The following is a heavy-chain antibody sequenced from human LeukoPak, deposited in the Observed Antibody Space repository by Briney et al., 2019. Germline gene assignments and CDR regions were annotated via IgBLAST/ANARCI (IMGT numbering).Heavy chain of an antibody. CDR2: IYYSGST. CDR3: ARRGDCGGDCYHN. CDR1: GGSISSSSYY. V-gene: IGHV4-39*01. D-gene: IGHD2-21*02. Sequence: SETLSLTCTVSGGSISSSSYYWGWIRQPPGKGLEWIGSIYYSGSTYYNPSLKSRVTISVDTSKNQFSLKLSSVTAADTAVYYCARRGDCGGDCYHNWGQGTLVTVSS. J-gene: IGHJ4*02.